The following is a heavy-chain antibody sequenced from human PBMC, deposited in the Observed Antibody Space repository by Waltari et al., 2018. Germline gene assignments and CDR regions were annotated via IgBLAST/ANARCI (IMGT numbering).Heavy chain of an antibody. CDR1: GYSISSGYY. D-gene: IGHD1-26*01. Sequence: QVQLQESGPGLVKPSDTLSLTCAVSGYSISSGYYWGWIRQPPGKGLEWIGSIYHSGSTYYNPSLKSRVTISVDTSKNQFSLKLSSVTAADTAVYYCARAPVGYPIDYWGQGTLVTVSS. V-gene: IGHV4-38-2*01. CDR2: IYHSGST. J-gene: IGHJ4*02. CDR3: ARAPVGYPIDY.